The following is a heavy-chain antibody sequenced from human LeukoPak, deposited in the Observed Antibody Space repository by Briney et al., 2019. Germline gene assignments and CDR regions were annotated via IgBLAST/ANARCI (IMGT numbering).Heavy chain of an antibody. CDR2: IYYSGST. J-gene: IGHJ6*02. V-gene: IGHV4-59*01. CDR3: ARVGGSNYYYYGMDV. Sequence: PSETLSRTCTVSGGSISSYYWSWIRQPPGKGLEWIGYIYYSGSTNYNPSLKSRVTISVDTSKNQFSLKLSSVTAADTAVYYCARVGGSNYYYYGMDVWGQGTTVTVSS. CDR1: GGSISSYY. D-gene: IGHD3-10*01.